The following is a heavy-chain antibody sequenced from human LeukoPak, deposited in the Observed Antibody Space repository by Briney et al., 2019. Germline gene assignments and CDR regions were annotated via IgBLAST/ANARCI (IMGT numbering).Heavy chain of an antibody. V-gene: IGHV4-39*07. CDR1: GGSISSSSYY. D-gene: IGHD2-2*01. J-gene: IGHJ4*02. CDR2: IYYSGST. CDR3: ARLGHCSSTSCYGLDY. Sequence: SETLSLTCTVSGGSISSSSYYWGWIRQPPGKGLEWIGSIYYSGSTYYNPSLKSRVTISVDTSKNQFSLELSSVTAADTAIYYCARLGHCSSTSCYGLDYWGQGTLVTVSS.